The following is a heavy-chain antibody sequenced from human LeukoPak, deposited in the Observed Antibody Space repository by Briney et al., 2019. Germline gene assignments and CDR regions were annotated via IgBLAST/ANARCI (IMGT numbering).Heavy chain of an antibody. CDR2: IYYSGST. CDR3: ARGPFAYSSGSYDY. CDR1: GGYISSYY. D-gene: IGHD6-19*01. J-gene: IGHJ4*02. V-gene: IGHV4-59*01. Sequence: PSETLSLTCTVSGGYISSYYWSWIRQLPGKGLEWIGYIYYSGSTNYNPSLKSRVTISVDTSKNQFSPKLSSVTAADTAVYYCARGPFAYSSGSYDYWGQGTLVTVSS.